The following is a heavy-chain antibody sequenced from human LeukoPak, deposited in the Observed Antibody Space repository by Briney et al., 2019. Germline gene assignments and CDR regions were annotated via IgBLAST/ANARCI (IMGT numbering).Heavy chain of an antibody. J-gene: IGHJ4*02. D-gene: IGHD3-22*01. CDR3: ATNFGAYYYDTSGYYDF. V-gene: IGHV3-43*02. Sequence: GGSLRLSCAASGFTFDDYAMHWVRQAPGKGLEWVSLISGDGNSTNYAGSVKGRFTISRDNNKSSLYLQMNSLRTEDTAFYYCATNFGAYYYDTSGYYDFWGQGTLVTVSS. CDR2: ISGDGNST. CDR1: GFTFDDYA.